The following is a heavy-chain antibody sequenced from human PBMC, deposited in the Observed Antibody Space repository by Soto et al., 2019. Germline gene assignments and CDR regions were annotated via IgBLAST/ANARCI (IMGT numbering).Heavy chain of an antibody. CDR2: ISSSGSTI. J-gene: IGHJ4*02. CDR3: ARVVWLQLSDY. V-gene: IGHV3-48*03. Sequence: HPGGSLRLSXAASGFTFSSYEMNWVRQAPGKGLEWVSYISSSGSTIYYADSVKGRFTISRDNAKNSLYLQMNSLRAEDTAVYYCARVVWLQLSDYWGQGTLVTVSS. CDR1: GFTFSSYE. D-gene: IGHD5-12*01.